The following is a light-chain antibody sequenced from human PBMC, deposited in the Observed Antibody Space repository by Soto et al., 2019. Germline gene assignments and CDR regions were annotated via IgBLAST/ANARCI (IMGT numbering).Light chain of an antibody. V-gene: IGKV3-15*01. CDR3: QQYNSWTTIT. Sequence: EIVMTQSPATLSVSPGERATLSCRASLSISSKLGWYPQRPGQAPRPLIYGASTRATGIPARFRGSGSGTEFTLTISSLQSQDSAVYYCQQYNSWTTITCGQGTRLEIK. CDR2: GAS. J-gene: IGKJ5*01. CDR1: LSISSK.